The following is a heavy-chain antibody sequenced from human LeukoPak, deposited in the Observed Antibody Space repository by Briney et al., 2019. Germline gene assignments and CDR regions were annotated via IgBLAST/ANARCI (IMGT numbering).Heavy chain of an antibody. V-gene: IGHV4-61*02. J-gene: IGHJ4*02. D-gene: IGHD6-6*01. CDR1: GGSISSGSYY. CDR3: ARAFFGYSSSVVGD. Sequence: SETLSLTCTASGGSISSGSYYWSWIRRPAGKGLEWIGRIYTSGSTNYNPSLKSRVTISVDTSKNQFSLKLSSVTAADTAVYYCARAFFGYSSSVVGDWGQGNLVTDSS. CDR2: IYTSGST.